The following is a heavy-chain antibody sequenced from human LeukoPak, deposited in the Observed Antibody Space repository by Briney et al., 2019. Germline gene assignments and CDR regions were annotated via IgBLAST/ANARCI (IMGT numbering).Heavy chain of an antibody. Sequence: PGGSLRLSCAASGFTFSSYGMHWVRQAPGKGLEWVAVISYDGSNKYYADSVKGRFTISRDNSENTLYLQMNSLRAEDTAVYYCAKAKDTAMAALLGFWGQGTLVTVSS. V-gene: IGHV3-30*18. CDR1: GFTFSSYG. CDR2: ISYDGSNK. CDR3: AKAKDTAMAALLGF. J-gene: IGHJ4*02. D-gene: IGHD5-18*01.